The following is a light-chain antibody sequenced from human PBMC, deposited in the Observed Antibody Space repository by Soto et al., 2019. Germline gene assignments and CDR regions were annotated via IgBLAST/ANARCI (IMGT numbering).Light chain of an antibody. CDR1: SSDVGGYTY. Sequence: QSALTQPRSVSGSPGQSVAISCTGTSSDVGGYTYVSWFQQHPGKAPKLMIYDVSKRPSGVPDRFSGSQSGNTASLTISGLQAEYEADYSCCSFAVSYTLYVSGTGTKVTVL. CDR3: CSFAVSYTLYV. J-gene: IGLJ1*01. CDR2: DVS. V-gene: IGLV2-11*01.